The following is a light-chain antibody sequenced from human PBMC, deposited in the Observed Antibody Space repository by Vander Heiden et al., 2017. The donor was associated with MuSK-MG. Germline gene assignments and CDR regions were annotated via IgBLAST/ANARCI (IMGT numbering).Light chain of an antibody. J-gene: IGKJ2*01. CDR2: GAS. Sequence: IVLTQSPGTLSLSPGERATLSCRANETVPDNYLAGDQQQPGKAPRLLIFGASSRATGIPDRFSGSGSGTDFTLTVSRLEPEDFAVYYCQQHGSTRAETCGKGTTLE. V-gene: IGKV3-20*01. CDR3: QQHGSTRAET. CDR1: ETVPDNY.